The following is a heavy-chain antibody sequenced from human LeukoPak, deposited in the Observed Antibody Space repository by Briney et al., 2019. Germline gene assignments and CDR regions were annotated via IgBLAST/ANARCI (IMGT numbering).Heavy chain of an antibody. D-gene: IGHD2-15*01. CDR2: ISGTGGST. CDR1: GFTFSSYA. V-gene: IGHV3-23*01. CDR3: AKEREAYCSGGSCYGSDKLFPADY. Sequence: GGSLRLSCAASGFTFSSYAMTWVRKAPRKGLVWVSSISGTGGSTFYADSVKGRFTISRDNSKNTLYLQMNSLRAEDTAIYYCAKEREAYCSGGSCYGSDKLFPADYWGQGTLVTVSS. J-gene: IGHJ4*02.